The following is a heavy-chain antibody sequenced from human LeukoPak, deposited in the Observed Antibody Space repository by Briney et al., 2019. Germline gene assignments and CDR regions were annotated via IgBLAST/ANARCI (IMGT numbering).Heavy chain of an antibody. CDR2: IRVIGGRK. D-gene: IGHD2/OR15-2a*01. CDR3: AKVGEYRGLIPDEGNYYYYMDV. CDR1: GFTISSDG. V-gene: IGHV3-23*01. J-gene: IGHJ6*03. Sequence: GGSLRLSCEASGFTISSDGMSWVRQAPGKGLEWVSAIRVIGGRKYYEDSVKGRSTISSDPSNNTLYQQMNSLTAEDTAGYYCAKVGEYRGLIPDEGNYYYYMDVWGKGTTVTISS.